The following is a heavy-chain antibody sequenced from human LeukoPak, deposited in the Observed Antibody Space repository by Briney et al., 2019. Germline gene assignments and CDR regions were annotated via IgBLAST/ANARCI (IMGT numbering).Heavy chain of an antibody. Sequence: ASVKVSCKASGYTFTGYYMHWVRQAPGQGLEWMGWINPNSGGTNYAQKFQGRVTMTRDTSISTAYMELSRLRSDDTAVYYCARGKRILAAAVTLPRVYWGQGTLVTVSS. CDR1: GYTFTGYY. D-gene: IGHD6-13*01. CDR2: INPNSGGT. J-gene: IGHJ4*02. V-gene: IGHV1-2*02. CDR3: ARGKRILAAAVTLPRVY.